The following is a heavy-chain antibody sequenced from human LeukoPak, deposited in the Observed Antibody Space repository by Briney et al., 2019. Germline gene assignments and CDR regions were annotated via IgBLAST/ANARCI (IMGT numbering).Heavy chain of an antibody. V-gene: IGHV1-8*01. D-gene: IGHD3-16*01. Sequence: GASVKVSCKASGYTFTSYDINWVRQATGQGLEWMGWMNPNSGNTGYAQKFQGRVTMTRNTSISTAYMELSSLRSEDTAAYYCASPGSLGESDAFDIWGQGTMVTVSS. CDR1: GYTFTSYD. CDR3: ASPGSLGESDAFDI. CDR2: MNPNSGNT. J-gene: IGHJ3*02.